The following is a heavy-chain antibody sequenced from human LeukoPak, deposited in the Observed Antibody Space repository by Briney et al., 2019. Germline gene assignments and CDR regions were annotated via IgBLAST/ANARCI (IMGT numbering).Heavy chain of an antibody. V-gene: IGHV3-53*01. J-gene: IGHJ6*04. D-gene: IGHD3-3*01. Sequence: GGSLRLSCAASGFTFSSYAMHWVRQAPGKGLEWVSVIYSGGSTYYADSVKGRFTISRDNSKNTLYLQMNSLRAEDTAVYYCARVREDDFWSGYYFMDVWGKGTTVTVSS. CDR1: GFTFSSYA. CDR3: ARVREDDFWSGYYFMDV. CDR2: IYSGGST.